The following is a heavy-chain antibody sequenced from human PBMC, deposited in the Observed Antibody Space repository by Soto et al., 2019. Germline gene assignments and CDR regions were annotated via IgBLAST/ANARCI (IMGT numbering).Heavy chain of an antibody. Sequence: SVKVSCKASGGTFSSYAISWVGQAPGQGLEWMGGIIPIFGTANYAQKFQGRVTITADESTSTAYMELSSLRSEDTAVYYCARWSEYYYDSTASTYIHPRGQGNLLTVSS. CDR1: GGTFSSYA. V-gene: IGHV1-69*13. CDR2: IIPIFGTA. J-gene: IGHJ1*01. CDR3: ARWSEYYYDSTASTYIHP. D-gene: IGHD3-22*01.